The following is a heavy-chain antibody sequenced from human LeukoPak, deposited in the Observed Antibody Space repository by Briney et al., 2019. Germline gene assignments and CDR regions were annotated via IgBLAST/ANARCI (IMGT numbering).Heavy chain of an antibody. V-gene: IGHV3-23*01. CDR2: IRGSGDNT. CDR3: AKAASSSWPSYYYGMDV. Sequence: GGSLRLSCAASGFTFSSCAMNWVRQAPGRGLEWVSAIRGSGDNTYYADSVKGRFTISKDNSKNTVYLQMSSLRVDVTAVYYCAKAASSSWPSYYYGMDVWGQGTTVTVSS. J-gene: IGHJ6*02. CDR1: GFTFSSCA. D-gene: IGHD6-13*01.